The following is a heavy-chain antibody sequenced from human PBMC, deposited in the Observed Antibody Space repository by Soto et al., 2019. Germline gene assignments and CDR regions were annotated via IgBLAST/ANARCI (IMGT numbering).Heavy chain of an antibody. J-gene: IGHJ4*02. V-gene: IGHV3-23*01. D-gene: IGHD3-22*01. CDR3: AEDSSGYYYFDY. CDR1: GFTFSSYA. CDR2: ISGSGGST. Sequence: PGGSLRLSCAASGFTFSSYAMSWVRQAPGKGLEWVSAISGSGGSTYYADSVKGRFTISRDNSKNTLYLQMNSLRAEDTAVYYCAEDSSGYYYFDYWGQGTLVTVSS.